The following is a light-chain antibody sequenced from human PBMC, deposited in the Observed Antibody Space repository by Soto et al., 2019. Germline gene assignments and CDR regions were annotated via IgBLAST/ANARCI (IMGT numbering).Light chain of an antibody. Sequence: IFFTQAPGTLSLYPVERATLSCMTSQSFRNNYLAWYQQKPGQAPRLLIYDISSRATGIPDRFSGSVSGTDFTLTISRLEPEDFAVYYCQQYGSLSPLTFGGGTKVDIK. CDR2: DIS. CDR1: QSFRNNY. CDR3: QQYGSLSPLT. J-gene: IGKJ4*01. V-gene: IGKV3-20*01.